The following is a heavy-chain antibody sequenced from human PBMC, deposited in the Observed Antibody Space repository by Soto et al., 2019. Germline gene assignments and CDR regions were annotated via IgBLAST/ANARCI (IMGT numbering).Heavy chain of an antibody. CDR3: ARHLVAENVEYSYGSGPNNWFDP. Sequence: SETLSLTCTVSGGSISSYYWSWIRQPPGKGLEWIGYIYYSGSTNYNPSLKSRVTISVDTSKNQFSLKLSSVTAADTAVYYCARHLVAENVEYSYGSGPNNWFDPWGQGTLVTVSS. J-gene: IGHJ5*02. CDR1: GGSISSYY. D-gene: IGHD5-18*01. V-gene: IGHV4-59*08. CDR2: IYYSGST.